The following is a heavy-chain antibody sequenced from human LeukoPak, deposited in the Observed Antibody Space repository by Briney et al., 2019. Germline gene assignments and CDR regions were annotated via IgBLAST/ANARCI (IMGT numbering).Heavy chain of an antibody. V-gene: IGHV3-73*01. CDR3: TTRNTAMASTGEGDY. D-gene: IGHD5-18*01. CDR2: IRSKANSYAT. CDR1: GFTFSNYG. Sequence: PGGSLRLSCTASGFTFSNYGIHWVRQASGKGLEWVGRIRSKANSYATAYAASVKGRFTISRDDSKNTAYLQMNSLKTEDTAVYYCTTRNTAMASTGEGDYWGQGTLVTVSS. J-gene: IGHJ4*02.